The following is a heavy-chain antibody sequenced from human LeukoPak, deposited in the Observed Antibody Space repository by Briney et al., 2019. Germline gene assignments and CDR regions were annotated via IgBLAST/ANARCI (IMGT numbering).Heavy chain of an antibody. CDR1: GFTFSSYG. Sequence: PGGPLRLSCAASGFTFSSYGMHWVRQAPGKGLGWWAVISDDGSNKYYADSVKGRFTISRDNSKNTLYLQMHSLRDEDTAVYYCAKGDGYSYGPDYWGQGTLVTVSS. CDR2: ISDDGSNK. CDR3: AKGDGYSYGPDY. D-gene: IGHD5-18*01. J-gene: IGHJ4*02. V-gene: IGHV3-30*18.